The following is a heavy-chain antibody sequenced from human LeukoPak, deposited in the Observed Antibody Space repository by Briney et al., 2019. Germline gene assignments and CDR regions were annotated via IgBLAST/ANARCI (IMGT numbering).Heavy chain of an antibody. CDR3: ARDGLRRPPTPYCGGDCPLDY. D-gene: IGHD2-21*02. CDR2: ISYEDGSKK. CDR1: GFMFSGYS. J-gene: IGHJ4*02. V-gene: IGHV3-30*04. Sequence: GGSLRLSCAATGFMFSGYSMHWVRQAPGKGLEWVAVISYEDGSKKHYVDSVKGRFTISRDNAKNSLYLQMNSLRVEDTAMYYCARDGLRRPPTPYCGGDCPLDYWGQGTLVSVSS.